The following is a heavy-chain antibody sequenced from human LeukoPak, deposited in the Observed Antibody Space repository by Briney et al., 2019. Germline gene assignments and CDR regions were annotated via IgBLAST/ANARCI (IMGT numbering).Heavy chain of an antibody. CDR3: ASRFGELDWLFDY. CDR2: ISSSSSYT. V-gene: IGHV3-11*03. D-gene: IGHD3-10*01. J-gene: IGHJ4*02. Sequence: GGSLRLSCAASGFTFSDYYMSWIRQAPGKGLEWVSYISSSSSYTNYADSVKGRFTISRDNAKNSLYLQMNSLRAEDTAVYYCASRFGELDWLFDYWGQGTLVTVSS. CDR1: GFTFSDYY.